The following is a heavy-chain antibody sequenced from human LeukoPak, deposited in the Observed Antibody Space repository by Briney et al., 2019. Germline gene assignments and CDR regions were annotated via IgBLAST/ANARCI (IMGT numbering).Heavy chain of an antibody. CDR1: DGSISSYY. CDR2: IYASGSA. J-gene: IGHJ4*02. D-gene: IGHD1-7*01. Sequence: SETLSLTCTVSDGSISSYYWTWIRQPAGKGLEWIGRIYASGSANYNPSLQSRVTMSVDTSKNQFSLRLSSVTAADTAVYYCARGGTGSTGFDYWGQGTLVTVSS. V-gene: IGHV4-4*07. CDR3: ARGGTGSTGFDY.